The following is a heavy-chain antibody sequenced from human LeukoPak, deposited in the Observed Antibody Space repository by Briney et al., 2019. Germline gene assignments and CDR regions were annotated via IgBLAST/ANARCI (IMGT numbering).Heavy chain of an antibody. CDR3: ARCARGYSSEDY. D-gene: IGHD5-18*01. V-gene: IGHV4-39*01. CDR1: GGSFSSSSYY. J-gene: IGHJ4*02. Sequence: RASETLSLTCTVSGGSFSSSSYYWGWIRQPPGKGLEWIGSIFYSGSTHYNPSLKSRVTISVDTSKNQFSLRLSSVTAADTAVYCCARCARGYSSEDYWGQGTLVTVSS. CDR2: IFYSGST.